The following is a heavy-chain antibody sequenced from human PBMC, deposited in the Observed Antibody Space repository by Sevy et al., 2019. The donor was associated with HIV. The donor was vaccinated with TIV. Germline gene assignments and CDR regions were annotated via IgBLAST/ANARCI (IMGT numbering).Heavy chain of an antibody. CDR3: ARGTRYSGSYYLGDDAFDT. J-gene: IGHJ3*02. Sequence: GGSLRLSCAASGFTFSRYDMHWVRQATGKGLEWVSSIGTAGDTYYPGSVKGRFTISRENAKKSLYLQMNSLRAGDTAVYYCARGTRYSGSYYLGDDAFDTWGQGTMVTVSS. D-gene: IGHD1-26*01. CDR1: GFTFSRYD. CDR2: IGTAGDT. V-gene: IGHV3-13*01.